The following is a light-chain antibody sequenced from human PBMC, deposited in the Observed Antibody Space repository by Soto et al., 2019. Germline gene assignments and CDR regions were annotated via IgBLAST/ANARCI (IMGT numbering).Light chain of an antibody. Sequence: MKQSPATVSVYKGERATLSCRASQSVSSNLAWYQQKPGQAPRLLIYAASTRATGIPARFSGSASGTEFTLTISSLQSEDFAVYYCQQYNNLPPMTFCQVA. J-gene: IGKJ1*01. V-gene: IGKV3-15*01. CDR3: QQYNNLPPMT. CDR1: QSVSSN. CDR2: AAS.